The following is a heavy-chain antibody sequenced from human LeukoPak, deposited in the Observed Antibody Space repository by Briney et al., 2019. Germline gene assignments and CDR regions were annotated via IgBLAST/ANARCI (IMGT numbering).Heavy chain of an antibody. CDR1: GYTFTGYY. CDR3: AREGGWELPLDY. D-gene: IGHD1-26*01. CDR2: INPNSGGT. Sequence: ASVKVSCKASGYTFTGYYMHWLLQAPGQGLEWMGRINPNSGGTNYAQKFQGRVTMTRDTSISTAYMELSRLRSDDTAVYYCAREGGWELPLDYWGQGTLVTVSS. J-gene: IGHJ4*02. V-gene: IGHV1-2*06.